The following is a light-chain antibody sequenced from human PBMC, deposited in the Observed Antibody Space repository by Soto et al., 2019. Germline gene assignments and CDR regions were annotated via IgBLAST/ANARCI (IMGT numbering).Light chain of an antibody. CDR2: GAS. Sequence: EIGMTHSPATLAVSQGERATLSCRASQSVSSNLAWYQQKPGQAPRLLIYGASTRATGIPARFSGSGSGTEFTLTISSLQSEDFAVYYCQQYNNWPPGTFGQGTKVDI. CDR1: QSVSSN. CDR3: QQYNNWPPGT. J-gene: IGKJ1*01. V-gene: IGKV3-15*01.